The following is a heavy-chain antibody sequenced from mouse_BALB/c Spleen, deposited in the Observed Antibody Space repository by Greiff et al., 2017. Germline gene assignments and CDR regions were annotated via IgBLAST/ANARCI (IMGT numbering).Heavy chain of an antibody. V-gene: IGHV5-6-5*01. CDR1: GFTFSSYA. Sequence: EVQLVESGGGLVKPGGSLKLSCAASGFTFSSYAMPWVRQTPGKRLEWVASISSGGSTYYPDSVKGRFTIARDNARNILYLQMSSLRSKDTAMYYCARDYGSSNGFAYWGQGTLVTVSA. D-gene: IGHD1-1*01. J-gene: IGHJ3*01. CDR2: ISSGGST. CDR3: ARDYGSSNGFAY.